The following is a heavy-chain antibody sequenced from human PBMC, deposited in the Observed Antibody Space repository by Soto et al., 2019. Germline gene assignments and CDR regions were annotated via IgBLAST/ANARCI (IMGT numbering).Heavy chain of an antibody. CDR3: AREGRSSRYHYYYYYGLDV. V-gene: IGHV3-30-3*01. Sequence: GGSLRLSCAGSGFTLSDHYIDWVRQAPGKGLEWVAVISYDGSNKYYADSVKGRFTISRDNSKNTLYLQMNSLRAEDTAVYYCAREGRSSRYHYYYYYGLDVWGQGTTVTVSS. CDR1: GFTLSDHY. J-gene: IGHJ6*02. CDR2: ISYDGSNK. D-gene: IGHD6-13*01.